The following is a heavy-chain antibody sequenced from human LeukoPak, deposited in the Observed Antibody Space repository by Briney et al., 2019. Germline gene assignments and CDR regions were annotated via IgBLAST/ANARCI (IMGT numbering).Heavy chain of an antibody. D-gene: IGHD5-12*01. Sequence: SQTLSLTCTVSGGSISSGGYYWSWFRQHPGKGLEWIGYIFYSGITYYNPSLKSRVTISVDTSKNQFSLKLSSVTAADTAVYYCARPRGYHHVAFDIWGQGTMVTVSS. CDR3: ARPRGYHHVAFDI. CDR2: IFYSGIT. J-gene: IGHJ3*02. CDR1: GGSISSGGYY. V-gene: IGHV4-31*03.